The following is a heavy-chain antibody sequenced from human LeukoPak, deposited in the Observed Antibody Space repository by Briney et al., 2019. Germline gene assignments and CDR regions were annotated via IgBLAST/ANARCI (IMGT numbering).Heavy chain of an antibody. CDR1: GGSFSGYY. D-gene: IGHD6-13*01. CDR3: ARGTGVDSSSWYRGYYYYYMDV. J-gene: IGHJ6*03. Sequence: PSETLSLTCAVYGGSFSGYYWSWIRQPPGKGLEWIGEINHSGSTNYNPSLKSRVTISVDTSKNQFSLKLSSVTAADTAVYYCARGTGVDSSSWYRGYYYYYMDVWGKGTTVTISS. V-gene: IGHV4-34*01. CDR2: INHSGST.